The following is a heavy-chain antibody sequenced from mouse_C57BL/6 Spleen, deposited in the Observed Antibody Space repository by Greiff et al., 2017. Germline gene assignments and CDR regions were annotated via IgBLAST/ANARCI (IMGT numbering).Heavy chain of an antibody. V-gene: IGHV3-6*01. Sequence: EVQLVESGPGLVKPSQSLSLTCSVTGYSITSGYYWNWIRQFPGNKLEWMGYISYDGSNNYNPSLKNRISITLDTSKNQCFLKLNSVTPEDTSTYYCAREGADWGQGTLVTVSA. CDR2: ISYDGSN. J-gene: IGHJ3*01. CDR1: GYSITSGYY. CDR3: AREGAD.